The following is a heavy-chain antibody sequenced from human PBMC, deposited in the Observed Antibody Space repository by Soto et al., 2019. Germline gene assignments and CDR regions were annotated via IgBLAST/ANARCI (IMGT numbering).Heavy chain of an antibody. D-gene: IGHD1-26*01. CDR3: SDLGV. CDR2: IKSKADGETT. V-gene: IGHV3-15*07. CDR1: GFNFINAW. J-gene: IGHJ6*02. Sequence: ESGGGLVEPGGSLRLSCAASGFNFINAWMHWVRQAPGKGLEWVGRIKSKADGETTDYAAPVKGRFIISRDDSKNTLYLQINSLKMEDTAVYYCSDLGVWGQGTTVTVSS.